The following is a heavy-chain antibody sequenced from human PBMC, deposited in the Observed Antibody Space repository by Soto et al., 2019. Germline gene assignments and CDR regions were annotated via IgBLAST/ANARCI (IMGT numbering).Heavy chain of an antibody. CDR1: GFTFSSYE. Sequence: SLRLSCAASGFTFSSYEMNWVRQAPGQGLEWVTYISSSGGTIYYVDSVKGRFTISRDNAKNSLYLQMNSLRAEDTAVYYCASSPRWLQQTDYFDYWGQGTLVTVSS. V-gene: IGHV3-48*03. D-gene: IGHD5-18*01. J-gene: IGHJ4*02. CDR3: ASSPRWLQQTDYFDY. CDR2: ISSSGGTI.